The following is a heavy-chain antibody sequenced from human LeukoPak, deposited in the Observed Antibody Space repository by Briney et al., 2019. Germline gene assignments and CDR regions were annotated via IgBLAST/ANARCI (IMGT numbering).Heavy chain of an antibody. V-gene: IGHV3-23*01. CDR1: GFTFSSYA. CDR3: GRYYVMDV. J-gene: IGHJ6*02. Sequence: GGPLRLSCAASGFTFSSYAMNWVRQAPGKGLEWVSTISDSGGSTYYADSVKGRFTISRDNSKSTLYLQMNSLRAEDTAVYYCGRYYVMDVWGQGTSVTVSS. CDR2: ISDSGGST.